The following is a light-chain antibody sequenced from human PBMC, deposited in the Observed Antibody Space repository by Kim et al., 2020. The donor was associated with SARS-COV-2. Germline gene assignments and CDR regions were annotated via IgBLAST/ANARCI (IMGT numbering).Light chain of an antibody. Sequence: GQSITITRTGAVRDVGAYNYVSWYQQHPDKAPKPMIYDVTNRPSGVSNRFSGSKSGNTASLTISGLQAEDEADYYCSSYTSSSNVVFGGGTQLTVL. J-gene: IGLJ2*01. CDR2: DVT. CDR3: SSYTSSSNVV. CDR1: VRDVGAYNY. V-gene: IGLV2-14*03.